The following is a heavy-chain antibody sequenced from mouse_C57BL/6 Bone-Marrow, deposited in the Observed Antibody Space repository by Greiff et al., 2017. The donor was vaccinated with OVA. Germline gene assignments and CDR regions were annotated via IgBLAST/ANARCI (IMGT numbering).Heavy chain of an antibody. Sequence: EVHLVESGGGLVKPGGSLKLSCAASGFTFSDYGMHWVRQAPEKGLEWVAYISSGSSTIYYADTVKGRFTISRDNAKNTRFLQMTSLRSEDTAMYYCARLWSDYWGQGTTLTVSS. V-gene: IGHV5-17*01. CDR3: ARLWSDY. CDR1: GFTFSDYG. J-gene: IGHJ2*01. CDR2: ISSGSSTI. D-gene: IGHD1-1*02.